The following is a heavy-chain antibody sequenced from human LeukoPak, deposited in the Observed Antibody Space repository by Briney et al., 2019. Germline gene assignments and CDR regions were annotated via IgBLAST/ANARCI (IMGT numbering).Heavy chain of an antibody. Sequence: GGSLRLSCAASGFTFSSYGMHWVRQTPGKGLEWVAFVRYDGSNKYYADSVKGRFTISRDNSKNTLYLQMNSLRAEDTAVYYCAKDSGDYSNYDYCYYYKDVWGKGTTVTVSS. CDR3: AKDSGDYSNYDYCYYYKDV. CDR1: GFTFSSYG. J-gene: IGHJ6*03. CDR2: VRYDGSNK. V-gene: IGHV3-30*02. D-gene: IGHD4-11*01.